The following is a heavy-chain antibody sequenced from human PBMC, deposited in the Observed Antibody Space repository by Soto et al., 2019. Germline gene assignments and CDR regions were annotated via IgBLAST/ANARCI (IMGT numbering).Heavy chain of an antibody. CDR2: IYYSGST. V-gene: IGHV4-31*03. D-gene: IGHD3-3*01. CDR3: ARAHGSFGVVPPYYYGMDV. CDR1: GGSISSGGYY. J-gene: IGHJ6*02. Sequence: PSETLSLTCTVSGGSISSGGYYWSWIRQHPGKGLEWIGYIYYSGSTYYNPSLKSRVTISVDTSKNQFSLKLSSVTAADTAVYYCARAHGSFGVVPPYYYGMDVWGQGTTVTVSS.